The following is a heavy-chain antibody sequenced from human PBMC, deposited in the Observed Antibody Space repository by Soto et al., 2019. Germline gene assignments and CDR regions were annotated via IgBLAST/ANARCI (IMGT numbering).Heavy chain of an antibody. CDR2: ISGSGGST. CDR1: GFTFSSYA. Sequence: EVQLLESGGGLVQPGGSLRLSCAASGFTFSSYAMSWFRQAPGKGLEWVSAISGSGGSTYYADSVKGRFTISRDNSKNTLYLQMNSLRAEDTAVYYCAKDQGGITLFGVVITYDSWGQGTLVTVSS. V-gene: IGHV3-23*01. CDR3: AKDQGGITLFGVVITYDS. J-gene: IGHJ4*02. D-gene: IGHD3-3*01.